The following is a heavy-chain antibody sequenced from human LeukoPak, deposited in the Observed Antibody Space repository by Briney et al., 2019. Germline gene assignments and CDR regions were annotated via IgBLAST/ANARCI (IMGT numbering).Heavy chain of an antibody. D-gene: IGHD6-6*01. CDR1: GFTLSSYS. CDR2: ISRSSAYI. J-gene: IGHJ4*02. CDR3: AKAAQVAGRPNLGGHFDY. V-gene: IGHV3-21*04. Sequence: GGSLRLSCAASGFTLSSYSMNWVRQAPGKGLEWVSSISRSSAYIYYADSVKGRFTISRDNAKNSLYLQMNSLRAEDTAVYYCAKAAQVAGRPNLGGHFDYWGQGTLVTVSS.